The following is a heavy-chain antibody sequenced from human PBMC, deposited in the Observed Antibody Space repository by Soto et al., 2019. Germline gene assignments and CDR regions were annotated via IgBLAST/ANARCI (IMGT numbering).Heavy chain of an antibody. CDR1: GESLRGYY. V-gene: IGHV4-34*04. D-gene: IGHD2-21*01. J-gene: IGHJ5*01. CDR2: INHRGTT. Sequence: QVQLQQWGTGLLKPSETLSLHCAVYGESLRGYYWSWIRQTPAMGLEWIGEINHRGTTNHDSSLTSRAIISFDTTKNQVSLRLNYVTAADTAVYYCARGYPRSILSTSLTTSYWFDSWGQGTLVTVSS. CDR3: ARGYPRSILSTSLTTSYWFDS.